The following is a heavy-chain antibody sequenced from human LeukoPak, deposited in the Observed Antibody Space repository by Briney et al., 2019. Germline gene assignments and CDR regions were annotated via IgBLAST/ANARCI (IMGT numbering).Heavy chain of an antibody. D-gene: IGHD3-10*01. CDR2: INPNSGDT. CDR3: ARFRPNSAYGGIGY. V-gene: IGHV1-2*02. CDR1: GYTFTVYY. J-gene: IGHJ4*02. Sequence: ASVKVSCKASGYTFTVYYLTWVRQAPGQGLEWMGRINPNSGDTRIAQKFQGRVTMTRDTSISTAYMDLIRLTSDDTAMYFCARFRPNSAYGGIGYWGQGTLVTVSS.